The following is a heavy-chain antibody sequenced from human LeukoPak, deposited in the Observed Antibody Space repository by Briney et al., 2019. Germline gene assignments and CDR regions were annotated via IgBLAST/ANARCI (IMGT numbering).Heavy chain of an antibody. CDR1: GFTFSSCA. D-gene: IGHD2-2*01. V-gene: IGHV3-23*01. CDR2: ISGSGGST. J-gene: IGHJ4*02. Sequence: GGSLRLSCAASGFTFSSCAISWVRQARGGGLELVSAISGSGGSTYYADSVKGRLTISRDNSKNTLYLQMNSQRAEDPAVYYCGGYCSSTSCYYYWGEGPLVPVSS. CDR3: GGYCSSTSCYYY.